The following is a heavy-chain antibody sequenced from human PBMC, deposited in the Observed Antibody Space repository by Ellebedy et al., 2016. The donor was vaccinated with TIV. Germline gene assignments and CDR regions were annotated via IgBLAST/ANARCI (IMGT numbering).Heavy chain of an antibody. D-gene: IGHD3-9*01. CDR3: ARENYDVLTGSFFGFDY. V-gene: IGHV4-59*01. J-gene: IGHJ4*02. CDR1: GDSFSSYF. CDR2: IHHSGST. Sequence: MPGGSLRLSCTVSGDSFSSYFWNWIRQPPGKGLEWIGYIHHSGSTNYSPSLKSRVTISVDTSKSRFSLKLSSVTAADTAVYYCARENYDVLTGSFFGFDYWGQGTLVTVSS.